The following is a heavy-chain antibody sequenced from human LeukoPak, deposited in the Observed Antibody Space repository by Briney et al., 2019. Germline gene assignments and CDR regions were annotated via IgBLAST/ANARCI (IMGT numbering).Heavy chain of an antibody. J-gene: IGHJ4*02. CDR1: GYTLTELS. CDR2: FDPEDGET. CDR3: ATAPGRWLQFRFHY. Sequence: ASVKVSCKVSGYTLTELSMHWVRQAPGKGLGWMGGFDPEDGETIYAQKFQGRVTMTEDTSTDTAYMELSSLRSEDTAVYYCATAPGRWLQFRFHYWGQGTLVTVSS. V-gene: IGHV1-24*01. D-gene: IGHD5-24*01.